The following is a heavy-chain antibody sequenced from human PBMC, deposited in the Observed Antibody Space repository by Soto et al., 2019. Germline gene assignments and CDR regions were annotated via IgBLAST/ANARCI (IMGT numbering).Heavy chain of an antibody. CDR2: IYLGDSDT. D-gene: IGHD3-9*01. CDR3: ARLRRAGYNPRX. V-gene: IGHV5-51*01. CDR1: GYSFTSYW. Sequence: PGESLKISCQGSGYSFTSYWIGWVRQMHGKGMEWMGIIYLGDSDTRYSPSLQGQVTISAYKSISNAYLQWSSLKASDTAMYYCARLRRAGYNPRXWGQATLFTVSX. J-gene: IGHJ4*02.